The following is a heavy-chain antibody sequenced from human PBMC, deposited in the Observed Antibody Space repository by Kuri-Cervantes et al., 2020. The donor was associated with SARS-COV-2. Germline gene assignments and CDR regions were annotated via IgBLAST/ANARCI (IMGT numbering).Heavy chain of an antibody. D-gene: IGHD3-10*01. CDR3: ARGCGEWLRYWYFDL. J-gene: IGHJ2*01. Sequence: GSLRLSCAVYGGSFSGYYWSWIRQPPGKGLEWIGEINHSGSTNYNPSLKSRVTISVDTSKNQFSLKLSSVTAADTAVYYCARGCGEWLRYWYFDLWGRGTLVTVSS. CDR2: INHSGST. V-gene: IGHV4-34*01. CDR1: GGSFSGYY.